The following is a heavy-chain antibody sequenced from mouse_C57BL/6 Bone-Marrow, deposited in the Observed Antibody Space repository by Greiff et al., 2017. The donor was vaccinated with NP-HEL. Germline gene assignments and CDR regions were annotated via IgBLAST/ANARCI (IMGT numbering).Heavy chain of an antibody. CDR1: GYTFTSYW. V-gene: IGHV1-59*01. CDR2: IDPSDSYT. J-gene: IGHJ1*03. Sequence: VQLQQPGAELVRPGTSVKLSCKASGYTFTSYWMHWVKQRPGQGLEWIGVIDPSDSYTNYNQKFKGKATLTVDTSSSTAYMQLSSLTSEDSAVYYCARTGYDGYPWYFDVWGTGTTVTVSS. CDR3: ARTGYDGYPWYFDV. D-gene: IGHD2-3*01.